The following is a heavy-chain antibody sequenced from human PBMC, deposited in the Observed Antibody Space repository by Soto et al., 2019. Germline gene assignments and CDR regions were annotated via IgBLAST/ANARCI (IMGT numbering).Heavy chain of an antibody. CDR2: IYYSGST. CDR1: GDSINNRSYY. Sequence: SETLSLTCTVTGDSINNRSYYWGWIRQPPGKGLEWIGSIYYSGSTYNNPSLKSRVSMSVDTSKNQFSLKLRSVTAADTALYYCARQRTSVVTQAYFDSWGQGALGTVSS. CDR3: ARQRTSVVTQAYFDS. J-gene: IGHJ4*02. D-gene: IGHD2-21*02. V-gene: IGHV4-39*01.